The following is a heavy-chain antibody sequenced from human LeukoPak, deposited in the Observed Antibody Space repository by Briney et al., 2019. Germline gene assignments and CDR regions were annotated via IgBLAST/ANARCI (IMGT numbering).Heavy chain of an antibody. J-gene: IGHJ6*02. D-gene: IGHD2-2*01. V-gene: IGHV3-21*01. CDR1: GFTFSSYS. Sequence: AGGSLRLSCAASGFTFSSYSMNWVRQAPGKGLEWVSSISSSSSYIYYADSVKGRFTISRDNSKNTLYLQMNSLRAEDTAVYYCARGLCSSTSCYDYYYYYGMDVWGQGTTVTVSS. CDR3: ARGLCSSTSCYDYYYYYGMDV. CDR2: ISSSSSYI.